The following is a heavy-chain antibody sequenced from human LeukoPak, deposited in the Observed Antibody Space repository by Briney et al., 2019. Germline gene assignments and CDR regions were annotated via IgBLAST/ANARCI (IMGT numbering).Heavy chain of an antibody. CDR2: IKKDVDEK. Sequence: GGSLRLSCAASGFTFSSHWMTWIRQAPGKGLEWVASIKKDVDEKYYVDSVKGRFTISRDNAKNSLYLHMNSLRVEDTAVYYCAKSSIAAAARNFDYWGQGTLVTVSS. J-gene: IGHJ4*02. CDR1: GFTFSSHW. CDR3: AKSSIAAAARNFDY. V-gene: IGHV3-7*01. D-gene: IGHD6-13*01.